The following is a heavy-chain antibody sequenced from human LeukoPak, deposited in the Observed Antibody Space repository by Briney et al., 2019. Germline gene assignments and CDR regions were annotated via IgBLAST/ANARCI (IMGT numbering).Heavy chain of an antibody. J-gene: IGHJ4*02. CDR3: ARNYDILTGYPYYFDY. CDR1: GFTFSSYW. V-gene: IGHV3-74*01. Sequence: GGSLRLSCAASGFTFSSYWMHWVRQAPGKGLVWVSRVNNDGSSTSYADSAKGRFTISRGNAKNTLYLQMNSLRAEDTAVYYCARNYDILTGYPYYFDYWGQGTLVTVSS. CDR2: VNNDGSST. D-gene: IGHD3-9*01.